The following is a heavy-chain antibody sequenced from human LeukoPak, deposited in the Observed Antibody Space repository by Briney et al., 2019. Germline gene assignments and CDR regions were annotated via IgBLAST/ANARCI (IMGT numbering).Heavy chain of an antibody. J-gene: IGHJ3*02. CDR1: GYTFTIYY. CDR2: INPSGGST. Sequence: ASVKVSCKASGYTFTIYYMHWVRQAPGQGLEWMGVINPSGGSTSYAQKFQGRVTMTRDTSTSTVYMELSSLTYEHPAVYYCARIPLWSNDFDIWGQGKMVTVSS. CDR3: ARIPLWSNDFDI. V-gene: IGHV1-46*01. D-gene: IGHD3-10*01.